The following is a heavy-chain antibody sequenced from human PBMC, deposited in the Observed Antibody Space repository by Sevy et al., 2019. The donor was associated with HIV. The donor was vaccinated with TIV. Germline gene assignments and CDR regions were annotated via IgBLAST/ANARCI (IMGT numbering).Heavy chain of an antibody. CDR2: IIPIFGAT. D-gene: IGHD2-2*02. CDR3: ASVAFCSTRSCSTALRFLMDPHFDS. Sequence: ASVKVSCKTSGGTFNNYAINWVRQAPGQGLEWMGGIIPIFGATNYAQKFQGRVTITADESTSTGYMEVSGLRSEDTGIYYCASVAFCSTRSCSTALRFLMDPHFDSWGQGTLVTVSS. J-gene: IGHJ4*02. CDR1: GGTFNNYA. V-gene: IGHV1-69*13.